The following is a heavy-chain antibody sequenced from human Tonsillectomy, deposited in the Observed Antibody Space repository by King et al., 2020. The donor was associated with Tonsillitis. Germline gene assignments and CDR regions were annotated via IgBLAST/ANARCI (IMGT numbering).Heavy chain of an antibody. CDR1: GFTFSSYA. CDR3: ARVGVTYCSSTSCYPDY. CDR2: ISYDGTNK. D-gene: IGHD2-2*01. V-gene: IGHV3-30-3*01. Sequence: VQLVESGGGVVQPGRSLRLSCAASGFTFSSYAMHWVRQAPGKGLEWVAVISYDGTNKYYADSVKGRFTISRDNSKNTLYLKMNSLRAEDTAVYYCARVGVTYCSSTSCYPDYWGQGTLVTVSS. J-gene: IGHJ4*02.